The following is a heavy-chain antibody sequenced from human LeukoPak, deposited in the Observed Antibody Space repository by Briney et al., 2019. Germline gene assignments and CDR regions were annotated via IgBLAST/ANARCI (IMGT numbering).Heavy chain of an antibody. CDR2: IYSGGST. CDR1: GFTVSSNY. V-gene: IGHV3-66*01. D-gene: IGHD1-1*01. J-gene: IGHJ4*02. CDR3: AREATGTLYY. Sequence: GGSLRLSCAASGFTVSSNYMSWVRQAPGKGLEWVSIIYSGGSTYYADSVEGRFTISRDNSKNTLYLQMNSLRAEDTAVYYCAREATGTLYYWGQGSLVTVSS.